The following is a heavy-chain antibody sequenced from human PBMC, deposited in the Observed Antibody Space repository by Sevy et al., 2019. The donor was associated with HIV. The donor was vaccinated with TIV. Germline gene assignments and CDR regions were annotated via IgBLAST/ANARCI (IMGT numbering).Heavy chain of an antibody. V-gene: IGHV3-23*01. Sequence: GGSLRLSCAASGFTFSSYAMSWVRQAPGKGLEWVSAISGSGGSTYYADSVKGRFTISRDNSKNTLYLQMNSLRAEDTAVCYCAKVIMITFGGVIAGGWDYWGQGTLVTVSS. CDR3: AKVIMITFGGVIAGGWDY. CDR1: GFTFSSYA. CDR2: ISGSGGST. D-gene: IGHD3-16*02. J-gene: IGHJ4*02.